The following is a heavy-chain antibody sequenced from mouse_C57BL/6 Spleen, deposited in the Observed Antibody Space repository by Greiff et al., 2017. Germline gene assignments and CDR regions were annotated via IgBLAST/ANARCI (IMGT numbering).Heavy chain of an antibody. J-gene: IGHJ2*01. Sequence: VQLKQSGPELVKPGASVKISCKASGYSFTDYNMNWVKQSNGKSLEWIGVINPNYGTTSYNQKFKGKATLTVDQSSSTAYMQLSSLTSEDSAVYYCARFNYYGSSPYFDYWGQGTTLTVSS. CDR2: INPNYGTT. CDR3: ARFNYYGSSPYFDY. V-gene: IGHV1-39*01. D-gene: IGHD1-1*01. CDR1: GYSFTDYN.